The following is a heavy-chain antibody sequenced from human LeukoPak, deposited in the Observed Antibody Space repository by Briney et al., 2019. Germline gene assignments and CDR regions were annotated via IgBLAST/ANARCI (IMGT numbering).Heavy chain of an antibody. D-gene: IGHD5-24*01. V-gene: IGHV5-51*01. CDR2: IYPGGSDT. J-gene: IGHJ4*02. Sequence: GESLKISCKGSGYSFTSYWIAWVRQMPGEGLEWMGTIYPGGSDTRYSPSFQGQVTISADKSISTAYLQWSSLKASDTAMYYCARRGDGDNSAIRSFDYWGQRTLVIVSS. CDR1: GYSFTSYW. CDR3: ARRGDGDNSAIRSFDY.